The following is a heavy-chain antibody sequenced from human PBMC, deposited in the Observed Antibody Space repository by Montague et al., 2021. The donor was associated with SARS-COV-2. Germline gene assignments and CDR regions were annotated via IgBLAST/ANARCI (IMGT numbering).Heavy chain of an antibody. Sequence: SETLSLTCTVSGVSLSTYHWNWIRQTPGKGLEWIAHTYYSGDTRSNPSLNSRVSMSLDVSRNQFSLKLRSVTAADTAVYYCALADTTRGFVEFWGQGALVTVSS. V-gene: IGHV4-59*01. CDR2: TYYSGDT. D-gene: IGHD1-1*01. CDR1: GVSLSTYH. CDR3: ALADTTRGFVEF. J-gene: IGHJ4*02.